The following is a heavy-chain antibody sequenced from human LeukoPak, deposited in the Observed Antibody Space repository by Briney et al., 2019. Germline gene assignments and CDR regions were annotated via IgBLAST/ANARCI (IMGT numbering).Heavy chain of an antibody. D-gene: IGHD6-19*01. CDR1: GYTFTSFY. CDR2: INPGGGST. V-gene: IGHV1-46*01. J-gene: IGHJ3*02. CDR3: ARSETIPVAGGRYSGTYTTPWDAFDI. Sequence: ASVKVSCKASGYTFTSFYIHWVREAPGQGLEWKGIINPGGGSTIYAQKFQGRVTMTRDTSTSTVYMELSSLRSEDTAVYYCARSETIPVAGGRYSGTYTTPWDAFDIWGLGTMVTVSS.